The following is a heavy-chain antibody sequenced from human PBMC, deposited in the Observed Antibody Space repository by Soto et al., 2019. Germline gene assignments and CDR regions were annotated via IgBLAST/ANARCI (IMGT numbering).Heavy chain of an antibody. J-gene: IGHJ4*02. Sequence: QVQLVESGGGVVQPGRSLRLSCAASGIIFSSYGMNWVRQAPGKGLEWVAVISYDESKKYYADSVKGRFTISRDNSKNTLYLQMNSLRAEDTAVYYCAKGVDYGSTSVYFDYWGQGTLVTVSS. CDR3: AKGVDYGSTSVYFDY. V-gene: IGHV3-30*18. CDR2: ISYDESKK. D-gene: IGHD4-17*01. CDR1: GIIFSSYG.